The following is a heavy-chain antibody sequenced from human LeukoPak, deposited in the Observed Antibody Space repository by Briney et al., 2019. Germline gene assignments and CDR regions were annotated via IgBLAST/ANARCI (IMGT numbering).Heavy chain of an antibody. D-gene: IGHD6-13*01. J-gene: IGHJ5*01. Sequence: PGGSLRLSCAASGFTFSSYGMHWVRQAPGKGLEWVAFIRYDGSNKYYVDSVKGRFTISRDNSKDTLYLQMNSLKTEDTAMYYCAKGRSSWYDDNWFDSWGQGTLVIVSS. CDR2: IRYDGSNK. CDR1: GFTFSSYG. V-gene: IGHV3-30*02. CDR3: AKGRSSWYDDNWFDS.